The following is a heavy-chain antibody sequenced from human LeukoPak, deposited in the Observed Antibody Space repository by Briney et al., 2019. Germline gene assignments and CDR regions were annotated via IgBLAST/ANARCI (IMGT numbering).Heavy chain of an antibody. D-gene: IGHD2-2*02. J-gene: IGHJ4*02. V-gene: IGHV1-24*01. Sequence: ASVKVSGKVSGYTLTELSMHWVRQAPGKGLEWMGGFDPEDGETIYAQKFQGRVTMTEDTSTDTAYMELSSLRSEDTAVYYCATESCSSTSCYSLDYWGQGTLVTVSS. CDR3: ATESCSSTSCYSLDY. CDR2: FDPEDGET. CDR1: GYTLTELS.